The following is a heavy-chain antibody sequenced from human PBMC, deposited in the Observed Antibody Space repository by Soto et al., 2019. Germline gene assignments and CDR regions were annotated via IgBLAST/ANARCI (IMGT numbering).Heavy chain of an antibody. Sequence: SETLSLTCTVSGGSISSSSYYWGWIRQPPGKGLEWIGSIYYSGSTYYNPSLKSRVTISVDTPKNQFSLKLSSVTAADTAVYYCARAVSYYYDSSGYPPKNYDDFDIWGQGTMVTVSS. J-gene: IGHJ3*02. D-gene: IGHD3-22*01. CDR1: GGSISSSSYY. V-gene: IGHV4-39*01. CDR3: ARAVSYYYDSSGYPPKNYDDFDI. CDR2: IYYSGST.